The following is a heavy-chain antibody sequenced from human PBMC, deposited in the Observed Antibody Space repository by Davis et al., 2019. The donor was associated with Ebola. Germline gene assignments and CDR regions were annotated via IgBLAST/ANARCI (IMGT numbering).Heavy chain of an antibody. Sequence: PGGSLRLSCKGSGYSFTSYWISWVRQMPGKGLEWMGRIDPSDSYTNYSPSFQGHVTISADKSISTAYLQWSSLKASDTAMYYCASGGDVRITIFGVVITEYYYMDVWGKGTTVTVSS. CDR2: IDPSDSYT. CDR1: GYSFTSYW. CDR3: ASGGDVRITIFGVVITEYYYMDV. V-gene: IGHV5-10-1*01. J-gene: IGHJ6*03. D-gene: IGHD3-3*01.